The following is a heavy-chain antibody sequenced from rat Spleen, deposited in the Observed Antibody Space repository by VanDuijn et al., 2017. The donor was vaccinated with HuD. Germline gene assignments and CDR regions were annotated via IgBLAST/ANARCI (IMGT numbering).Heavy chain of an antibody. V-gene: IGHV5-31*01. Sequence: EVQLMESGGGLVQPGRSLKLSCVASGFTFNNYWMTWIRQAPGKGLEWVASSINTGGSTYYADSVKGRFTISRDNAKSTLYLQMNSLRSEDTATYYCTRMRHYFDYWGQGVMVTVSS. CDR1: GFTFNNYW. CDR3: TRMRHYFDY. J-gene: IGHJ2*01. CDR2: SINTGGST.